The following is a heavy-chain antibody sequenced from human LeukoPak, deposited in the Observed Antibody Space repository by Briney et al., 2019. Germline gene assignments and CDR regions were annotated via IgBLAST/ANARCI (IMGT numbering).Heavy chain of an antibody. V-gene: IGHV3-7*03. CDR2: IKHDGSEE. Sequence: GGSLRLSCAASGFTFSNYWMNWVRQAPGKGLEWVANIKHDGSEEYYVDSVKGRFTISRDNAKNSLYLQMNSLRAEDTAVYYCARVVVVVPAAISRYYMDVWGKGTTVTISS. D-gene: IGHD2-2*01. J-gene: IGHJ6*03. CDR1: GFTFSNYW. CDR3: ARVVVVVPAAISRYYMDV.